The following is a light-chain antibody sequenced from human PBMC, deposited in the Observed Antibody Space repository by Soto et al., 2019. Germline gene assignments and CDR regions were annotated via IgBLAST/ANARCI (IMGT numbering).Light chain of an antibody. Sequence: QSALTQPASVSGSPGQSITISCTGTTSDVGGFNFVSWYQQHPGKAPRLMIYEVTYRPSGVSSRFSGSKSGNTASLTISGLQAEDEADYYCRSFTSYNSHYVFGTGPKLTVL. J-gene: IGLJ1*01. CDR1: TSDVGGFNF. CDR3: RSFTSYNSHYV. V-gene: IGLV2-14*01. CDR2: EVT.